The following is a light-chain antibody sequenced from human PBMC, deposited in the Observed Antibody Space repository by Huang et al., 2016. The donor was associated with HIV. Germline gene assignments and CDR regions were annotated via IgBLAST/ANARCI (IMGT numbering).Light chain of an antibody. V-gene: IGKV1-NL1*01. CDR3: HQYYAVPQT. CDR2: DTS. Sequence: DNPLTQSPSSLSASVGDSVTITCRASLGVSHYLAWYQQKPGSAPLLLVSDTSRLESGVPSRFGGSRSGSVYTLTISGLQPEDFATYYCHQYYAVPQTFGQGTRVEIK. CDR1: LGVSHY. J-gene: IGKJ1*01.